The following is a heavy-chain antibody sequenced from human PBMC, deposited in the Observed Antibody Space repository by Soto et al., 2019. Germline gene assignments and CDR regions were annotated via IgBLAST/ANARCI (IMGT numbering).Heavy chain of an antibody. CDR2: IHSDVST. D-gene: IGHD7-27*01. CDR1: GFTVSES. Sequence: PGWSRRLACPVGGFTVSESMSWVRQSPGKGLACVSFIHSDVSTHYTDSVRGRITISRDNPRNSLSLRMNIMSDEDKDVYYCNKSADSAVWGVDFWGQGTLVTV. J-gene: IGHJ4*02. CDR3: NKSADSAVWGVDF. V-gene: IGHV3-53*01.